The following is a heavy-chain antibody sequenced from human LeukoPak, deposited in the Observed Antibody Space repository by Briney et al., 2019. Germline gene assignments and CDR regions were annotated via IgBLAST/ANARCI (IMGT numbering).Heavy chain of an antibody. Sequence: QPGGSLRLSCAASGFTFSTKWMHWVRQVPGKGLLWVSRISGDGSSTLYADSVKGRFTISRDNVENTLYLQMSSLRAEDTAVYYCASVETNAPNLLDSWGQGTLVTVSS. J-gene: IGHJ4*02. CDR2: ISGDGSST. CDR3: ASVETNAPNLLDS. D-gene: IGHD2-8*01. CDR1: GFTFSTKW. V-gene: IGHV3-74*03.